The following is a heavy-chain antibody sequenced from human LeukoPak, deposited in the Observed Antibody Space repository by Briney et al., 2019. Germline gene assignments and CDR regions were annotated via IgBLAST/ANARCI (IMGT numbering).Heavy chain of an antibody. V-gene: IGHV3-74*01. CDR3: AKQIGYCSHGTCLFDS. CDR1: GFTFSDNW. CDR2: INTDGKTT. J-gene: IGHJ4*02. Sequence: GGSLRLSCEASGFTFSDNWMYWVRQAPGKGLVWVSRINTDGKTTSYADSVKGRFTISRDNPKNTLYLQMNSLRPEDTAMFYCAKQIGYCSHGTCLFDSWGQGALVTVSS. D-gene: IGHD2-15*01.